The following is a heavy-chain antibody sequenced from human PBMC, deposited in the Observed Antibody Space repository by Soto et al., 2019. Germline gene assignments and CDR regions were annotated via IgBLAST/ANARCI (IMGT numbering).Heavy chain of an antibody. Sequence: QVQLQESGPGLVKPSETLSLTCTVSGGSISNYYWSWIRQPPGKGLEWIGYVSDMGVTNYNPSLTSRVTISVDMSRNQISLKMTSVSAADTAVYYCARDTYYQSSGYFEDWFDPWGQGTLVTVSS. CDR2: VSDMGVT. CDR1: GGSISNYY. CDR3: ARDTYYQSSGYFEDWFDP. D-gene: IGHD3-9*01. J-gene: IGHJ5*02. V-gene: IGHV4-59*01.